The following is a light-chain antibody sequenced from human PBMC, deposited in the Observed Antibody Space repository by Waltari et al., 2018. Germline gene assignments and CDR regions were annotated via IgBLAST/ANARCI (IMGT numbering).Light chain of an antibody. CDR2: WAS. V-gene: IGKV4-1*01. Sequence: DIVMTQSPDTLTVSLGERATITCKPSQSVLYTSNNKNYLGWYQQKPGQPPKLLIYWASTRDSGVPDRFIGSGSGTDFTLTINSLQAEDVAVYYCQQYFTSPSLTFGGGTKVEI. J-gene: IGKJ4*01. CDR1: QSVLYTSNNKNY. CDR3: QQYFTSPSLT.